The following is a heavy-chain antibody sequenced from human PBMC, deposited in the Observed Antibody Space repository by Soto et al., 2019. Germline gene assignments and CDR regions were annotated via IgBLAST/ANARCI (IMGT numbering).Heavy chain of an antibody. CDR3: AKRVEYSSSTHYFDY. J-gene: IGHJ4*02. CDR2: ISDSGGST. D-gene: IGHD6-6*01. Sequence: PWGSLRLSCAASGFTFSRYAMSWVRQAPGKGLEWVSAISDSGGSTYYADSVRGRFTISRDNSKNTLYLHMNSLRAEDTAVYYCAKRVEYSSSTHYFDYWGQGTLVTVSS. CDR1: GFTFSRYA. V-gene: IGHV3-23*01.